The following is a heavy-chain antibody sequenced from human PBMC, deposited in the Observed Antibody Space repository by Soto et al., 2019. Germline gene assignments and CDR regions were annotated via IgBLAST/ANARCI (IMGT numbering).Heavy chain of an antibody. D-gene: IGHD1-26*01. CDR1: GFTFSSYA. CDR3: ARDFVVGGPTINYYYGMDV. V-gene: IGHV3-23*01. CDR2: ISGSGGST. Sequence: GGSLRLSCAASGFTFSSYAMNWVRQAPGKGLEWVSVISGSGGSTYYADSVKGRFTISRDNAKNSLYLQMNSLRAEDTAVYYCARDFVVGGPTINYYYGMDVWGQGTTVTVSS. J-gene: IGHJ6*02.